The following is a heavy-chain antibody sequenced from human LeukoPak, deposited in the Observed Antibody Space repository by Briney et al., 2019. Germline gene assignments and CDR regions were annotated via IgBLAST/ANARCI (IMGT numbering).Heavy chain of an antibody. Sequence: GGSLRLSCAASGFTFSDYSMSWVRQAPGKGLEWVSAISGSGGSTYYADSVKGRFSISRDNSKNTLYLQMNSLRAEDTAVYYCAKVTMVRGVIIRPPYYGMDVWGQGTTVTVSS. CDR1: GFTFSDYS. V-gene: IGHV3-23*01. CDR3: AKVTMVRGVIIRPPYYGMDV. J-gene: IGHJ6*02. CDR2: ISGSGGST. D-gene: IGHD3-10*01.